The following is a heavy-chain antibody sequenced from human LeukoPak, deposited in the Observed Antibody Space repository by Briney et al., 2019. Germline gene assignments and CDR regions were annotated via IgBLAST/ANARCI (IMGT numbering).Heavy chain of an antibody. CDR3: AKNGGDTYGTGHFDY. V-gene: IGHV3-23*01. Sequence: GGSLKLSCAASGFTFNTYAMTWVRQAPEKGMEWVSAIGGGGGDTYYADSVRGRFTISRDNSQNTLYLQMNSLRGEDTALYYCAKNGGDTYGTGHFDYWGQGTLVTVSS. CDR2: IGGGGGDT. CDR1: GFTFNTYA. D-gene: IGHD3-10*01. J-gene: IGHJ4*02.